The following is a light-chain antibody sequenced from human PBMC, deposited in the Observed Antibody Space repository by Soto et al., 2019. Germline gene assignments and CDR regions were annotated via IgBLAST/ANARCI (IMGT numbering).Light chain of an antibody. CDR2: SVS. V-gene: IGLV2-14*01. Sequence: QSALTQPASVSGSPGQSITISCSGTSSDIGTYDHVAWFQQFPGKTPKLVIYSVSDRPSGVSYRFSGSKSGNTVFLYISGLQADDEADYYCISYTVSRSYVFGTGTKVTV. CDR3: ISYTVSRSYV. CDR1: SSDIGTYDH. J-gene: IGLJ1*01.